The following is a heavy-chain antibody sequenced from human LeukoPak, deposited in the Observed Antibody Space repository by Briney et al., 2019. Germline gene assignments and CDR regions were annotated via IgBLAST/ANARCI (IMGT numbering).Heavy chain of an antibody. CDR3: ARADSRTSPEDY. J-gene: IGHJ4*02. CDR1: GYTFTGYY. Sequence: GASVKVSCKASGYTFTGYYMHWVRQAPGQGLEWMGWINPNSGGTNYAQRFQGRVTMTRDTSISTAYMELSRLRSDDTAVYYCARADSRTSPEDYWGQGTLVTVSS. V-gene: IGHV1-2*02. CDR2: INPNSGGT. D-gene: IGHD2-2*01.